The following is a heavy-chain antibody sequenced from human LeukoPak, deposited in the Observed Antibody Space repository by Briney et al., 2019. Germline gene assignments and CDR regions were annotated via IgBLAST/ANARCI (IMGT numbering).Heavy chain of an antibody. Sequence: SQTLSLTCTVSGGSISSGGYYWSWIRQPPGKGPEWIGYIYYSGSTNYNPSLKSRVTISVDTSKNQFSLKLSSVTAADTAVYYCARIGFGAAAGNGQDYWGQGTLVTVSS. J-gene: IGHJ4*02. V-gene: IGHV4-61*08. D-gene: IGHD6-13*01. CDR1: GGSISSGGYY. CDR2: IYYSGST. CDR3: ARIGFGAAAGNGQDY.